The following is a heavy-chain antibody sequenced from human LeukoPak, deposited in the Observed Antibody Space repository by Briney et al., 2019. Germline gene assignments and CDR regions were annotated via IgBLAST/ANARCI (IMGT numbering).Heavy chain of an antibody. J-gene: IGHJ4*02. D-gene: IGHD6-19*01. V-gene: IGHV4-59*11. CDR2: IYYSGNT. CDR1: GGXISSHY. CDR3: ARINSGWYFDY. Sequence: PSETLSLTCIVSGGXISSHYCTWIRQPPGKGLEYIGYIYYSGNTNYNPSLKSRVTISVDRSKNQFSLKLTSVTAEDTAGYYCARINSGWYFDYWGQGTLVTVSS.